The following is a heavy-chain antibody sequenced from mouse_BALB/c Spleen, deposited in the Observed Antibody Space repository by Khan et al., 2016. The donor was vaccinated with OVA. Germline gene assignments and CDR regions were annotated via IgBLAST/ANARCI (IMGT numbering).Heavy chain of an antibody. CDR1: GYTFTSYW. J-gene: IGHJ2*01. CDR2: TNPTNGRT. CDR3: ARIKKIVATYFDY. V-gene: IGHV1S81*02. Sequence: VQLQQSGAELVKAGASVKTSCKASGYTFTSYWMHWVKQRLGQGLEWFAETNPTNGRTYYNEKFKSKATLTVDKSSSTAYMLLSGPTFEDSAVDYCARIKKIVATYFDYWGQGTTLTVSS. D-gene: IGHD1-1*01.